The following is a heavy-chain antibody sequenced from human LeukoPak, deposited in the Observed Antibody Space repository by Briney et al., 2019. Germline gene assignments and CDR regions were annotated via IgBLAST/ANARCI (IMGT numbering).Heavy chain of an antibody. V-gene: IGHV4-30-2*01. Sequence: SQTLSLTCTVSGGSISSGGYYWSWIRQPPGKGLEWIGYIYHSGSTYYNPSLKSRVTISVDRSKNQFSLKLSSVTAADTAVYYCASGDYYDSSGYHGPMGYWGQGTLVTVSS. J-gene: IGHJ4*02. D-gene: IGHD3-22*01. CDR1: GGSISSGGYY. CDR2: IYHSGST. CDR3: ASGDYYDSSGYHGPMGY.